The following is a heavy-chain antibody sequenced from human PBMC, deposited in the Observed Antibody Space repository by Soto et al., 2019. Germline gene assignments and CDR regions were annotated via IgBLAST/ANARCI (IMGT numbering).Heavy chain of an antibody. CDR2: VSGGGGST. J-gene: IGHJ4*02. CDR3: AKTESFNGYYNAFDS. D-gene: IGHD3-9*01. Sequence: AGSLILSCAASGFSFAGYAVAWVRQAPGKGLVWVSTVSGGGGSTYYADSVKGRFTISRDNSGNTVYLQMNSLNAGDTALYYCAKTESFNGYYNAFDSWGQGTRVTVSS. CDR1: GFSFAGYA. V-gene: IGHV3-23*01.